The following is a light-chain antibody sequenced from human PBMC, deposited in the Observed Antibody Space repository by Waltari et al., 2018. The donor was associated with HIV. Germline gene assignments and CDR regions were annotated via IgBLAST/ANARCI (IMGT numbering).Light chain of an antibody. V-gene: IGLV3-10*01. J-gene: IGLJ2*01. CDR1: ALPKKY. CDR3: YSTDSSGFGV. Sequence: SYELTQPPSVSVSPGQTARITCSGHALPKKYAYWYQQKSGQAPVLVIYEDRKPPSGIPERLSGSRSGTMATLTISGAQVEDEGDYHCYSTDSSGFGVFGGGTKLTVL. CDR2: EDR.